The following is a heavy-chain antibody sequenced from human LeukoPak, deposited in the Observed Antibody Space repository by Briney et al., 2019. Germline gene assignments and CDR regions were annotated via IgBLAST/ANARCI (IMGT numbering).Heavy chain of an antibody. J-gene: IGHJ4*02. Sequence: GGSLRLSCAASGCTFSDYYMSWIRQAPGKGLKWVSYISGTGSTIYYADSVKGRFTISRDNAKNSLYLQMNSLRAEGTALYYCGKSTSWYSGDIDYWGQGTLVTVSS. V-gene: IGHV3-11*01. CDR3: GKSTSWYSGDIDY. CDR1: GCTFSDYY. CDR2: ISGTGSTI. D-gene: IGHD6-13*01.